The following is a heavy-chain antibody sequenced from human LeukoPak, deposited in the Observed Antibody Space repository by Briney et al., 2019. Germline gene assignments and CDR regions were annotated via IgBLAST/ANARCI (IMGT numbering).Heavy chain of an antibody. CDR1: GFNFDDYA. V-gene: IGHV3-9*01. J-gene: IGHJ4*02. Sequence: PGGPLRLSCAVSGFNFDDYAMHWVRQAPGRGLEWVSGINWKTGNGIYADSVKGRFTISRDNAKNSLYLQMNSLRAEDTAVYYCARSDAYYFDYWGQGTLVTVSS. CDR2: INWKTGNG. CDR3: ARSDAYYFDY.